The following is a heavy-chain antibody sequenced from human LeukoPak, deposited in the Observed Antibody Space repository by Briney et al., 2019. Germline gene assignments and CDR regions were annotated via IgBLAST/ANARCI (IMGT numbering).Heavy chain of an antibody. J-gene: IGHJ6*03. CDR1: GFTFSNAW. V-gene: IGHV3-15*01. CDR2: IKSKTDGGTT. CDR3: ITDRYYYDSSGYYYSYYYYYYMDV. D-gene: IGHD3-22*01. Sequence: AGSLRLSCAASGFTFSNAWMSWVRQAPGKGLEWVGRIKSKTDGGTTEYAAPVKGRFTISRDDSKNTLYLQMNSLETEDTAVYYCITDRYYYDSSGYYYSYYYYYYMDVCGKGTTVTVSS.